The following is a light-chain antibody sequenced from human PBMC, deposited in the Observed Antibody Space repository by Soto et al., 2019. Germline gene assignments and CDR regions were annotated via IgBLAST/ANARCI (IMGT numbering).Light chain of an antibody. CDR3: SSYTSTSTLYV. CDR2: EVS. V-gene: IGLV2-14*01. J-gene: IGLJ1*01. CDR1: SRDVGNYNY. Sequence: QSVRTQPASVSGSPGQSITISCTGTSRDVGNYNYVSWYQQDPGKAPKLIIYEVSNRPSGVSSRFSGSKSDNTASLTISGLQAEDEADYYCSSYTSTSTLYVFGTGTKVTVL.